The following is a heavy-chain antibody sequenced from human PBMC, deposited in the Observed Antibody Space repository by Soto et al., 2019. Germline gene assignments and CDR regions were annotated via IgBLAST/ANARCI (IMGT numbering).Heavy chain of an antibody. Sequence: SVKVSCKASGGTFSSYAISWVRQAPGQGLEWMGGIIPIFGTANYAQKFQGRVTITADESTSTAYMELSSLRSEDTAVYYCARASVGVVIISHYYYYGMDVWGQGTTVTVSS. CDR3: ARASVGVVIISHYYYYGMDV. D-gene: IGHD3-3*01. CDR1: GGTFSSYA. CDR2: IIPIFGTA. J-gene: IGHJ6*02. V-gene: IGHV1-69*13.